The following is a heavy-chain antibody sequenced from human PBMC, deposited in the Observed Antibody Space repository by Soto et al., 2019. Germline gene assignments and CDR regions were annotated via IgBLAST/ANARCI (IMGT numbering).Heavy chain of an antibody. D-gene: IGHD5-12*01. Sequence: QVQLQESGPGLVKPAETLSLTCTVSGGSIFDYYWTWIRQSPGKGLEWLGYVYYLGSTDYNPSFKNRLSMSVYMSRNQFSLNLSSVTAADTAVYYCARRSEYSGYDVIDFWGRGTLVTVSS. J-gene: IGHJ4*02. CDR3: ARRSEYSGYDVIDF. V-gene: IGHV4-59*08. CDR1: GGSIFDYY. CDR2: VYYLGST.